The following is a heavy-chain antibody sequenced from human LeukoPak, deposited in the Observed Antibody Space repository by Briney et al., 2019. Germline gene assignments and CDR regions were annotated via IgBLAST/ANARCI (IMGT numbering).Heavy chain of an antibody. D-gene: IGHD3-22*01. V-gene: IGHV3-20*04. CDR1: GFTFDDYG. Sequence: PGGSLRLSCAASGFTFDDYGMSWVRQAPGKGQEWVSGINWNGGSTGYADSVKGRFTISRDNAKNSLYLQMNSLRAEDTALYYCASGSGSGYYYFVYWGQGTLVTVSS. J-gene: IGHJ4*02. CDR2: INWNGGST. CDR3: ASGSGSGYYYFVY.